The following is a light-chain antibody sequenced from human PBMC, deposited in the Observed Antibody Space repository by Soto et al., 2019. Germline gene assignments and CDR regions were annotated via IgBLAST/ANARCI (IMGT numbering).Light chain of an antibody. J-gene: IGKJ3*01. CDR1: QSISTN. CDR3: QQSYTTPLFT. V-gene: IGKV1-39*01. Sequence: DIQMTQSPSSLSASVGDRVTITCRASQSISTNLNLYQVKPGKAPKLLIYAASSLESGVPSRFSGSGSGTDFTLTINSLQPEDFATYYCQQSYTTPLFTFGPGTKVDIK. CDR2: AAS.